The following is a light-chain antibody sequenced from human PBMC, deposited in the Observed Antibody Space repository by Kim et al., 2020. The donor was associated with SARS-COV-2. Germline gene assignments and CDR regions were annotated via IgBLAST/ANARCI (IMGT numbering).Light chain of an antibody. V-gene: IGKV3-11*01. CDR2: DAS. CDR1: QSVSSY. CDR3: HQRSNWPLT. J-gene: IGKJ4*01. Sequence: EIVLTQSPATLSLSPGERATLSCRASQSVSSYLAWYQQKPGQAPRLLIYDASNRATGIPGRFSGSGSGTDFTLTISSLEPEDFALYYCHQRSNWPLTFGGGTKVEIK.